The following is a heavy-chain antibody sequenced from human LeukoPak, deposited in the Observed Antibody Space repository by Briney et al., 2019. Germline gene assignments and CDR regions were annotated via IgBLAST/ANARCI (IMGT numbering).Heavy chain of an antibody. Sequence: PSETLSLTCAVYGGSFSGYYWSWIRQPPGKGLEWIGEINHSGSTNYNPSLKSRVTISVDTSKNQFSLKLSSVTAADTAVYYCARGVIQLWSDWGQGTLVTVSS. V-gene: IGHV4-34*01. CDR1: GGSFSGYY. CDR2: INHSGST. CDR3: ARGVIQLWSD. J-gene: IGHJ4*02. D-gene: IGHD5-18*01.